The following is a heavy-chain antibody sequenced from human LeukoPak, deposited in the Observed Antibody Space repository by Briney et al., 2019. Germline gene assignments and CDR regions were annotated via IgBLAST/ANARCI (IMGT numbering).Heavy chain of an antibody. CDR1: GYTFTSYA. Sequence: GASVKVSCKASGYTFTSYAMHWVRQAPGQRLEWMGWINAGNGNTKYSQKFQGRVTITRDTSASTAYMELSSLRSEDTAVYYCARVAHCSSTSCYGGDWFDPWGQGTLVTVSS. CDR3: ARVAHCSSTSCYGGDWFDP. V-gene: IGHV1-3*01. CDR2: INAGNGNT. J-gene: IGHJ5*02. D-gene: IGHD2-2*01.